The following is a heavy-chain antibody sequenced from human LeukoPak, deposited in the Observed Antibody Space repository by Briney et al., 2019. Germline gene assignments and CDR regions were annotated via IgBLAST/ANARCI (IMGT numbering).Heavy chain of an antibody. Sequence: PGGSLRLSCAASGFTFSSYWMSWVRQAPGKGLEWVANIKQGGSEKYYVDSVKGRFTISRDNAKNSLYLQMNSLRAEDTAVYYCARDWIRYSSSWYRLDYWGQGTLVTVSS. V-gene: IGHV3-7*01. CDR3: ARDWIRYSSSWYRLDY. CDR2: IKQGGSEK. D-gene: IGHD6-13*01. CDR1: GFTFSSYW. J-gene: IGHJ4*02.